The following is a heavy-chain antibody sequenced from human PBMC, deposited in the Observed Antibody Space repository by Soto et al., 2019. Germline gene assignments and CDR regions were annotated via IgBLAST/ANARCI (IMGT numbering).Heavy chain of an antibody. CDR2: ITASGDNT. D-gene: IGHD3-22*01. J-gene: IGHJ4*02. CDR3: AKDVSVYGHHFPQ. CDR1: GFTFASYA. V-gene: IGHV3-23*01. Sequence: GGSLRLSCAASGFTFASYAMAWVRQAPGKGLEWVSGITASGDNTYYTDSVKGRFTMSRDNSKNTVNLQMNSLRAEDTAVYYCAKDVSVYGHHFPQGGQGTLVTVSS.